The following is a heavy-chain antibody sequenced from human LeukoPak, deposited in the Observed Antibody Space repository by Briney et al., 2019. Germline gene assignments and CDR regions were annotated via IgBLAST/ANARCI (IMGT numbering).Heavy chain of an antibody. CDR2: IGTAGDT. CDR1: GFTFSSYD. Sequence: GGSLRLSCAASGFTFSSYDMHWVRQATGKGLEWVSAIGTAGDTYYPGSVKGRFTISRENAKNSLYLQMNSLRAGDTAVYYCAREGFHCSGGSCYRYYFDYWGQGTLVTVSS. D-gene: IGHD2-15*01. V-gene: IGHV3-13*01. J-gene: IGHJ4*02. CDR3: AREGFHCSGGSCYRYYFDY.